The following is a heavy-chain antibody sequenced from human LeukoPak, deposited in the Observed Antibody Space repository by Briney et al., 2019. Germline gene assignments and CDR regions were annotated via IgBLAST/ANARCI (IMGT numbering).Heavy chain of an antibody. D-gene: IGHD3-22*01. V-gene: IGHV1-24*01. CDR2: FDPEDGET. CDR3: ATARITMTTAGSRLDY. Sequence: GASVKVCCKVSGYTLTELSMYWVRQAPGKGLEWMGGFDPEDGETIYAQKFQGRVTMTEDTSTDTAYMELSSLRSDDTAVYYCATARITMTTAGSRLDYWGQGTLVTVSS. CDR1: GYTLTELS. J-gene: IGHJ4*02.